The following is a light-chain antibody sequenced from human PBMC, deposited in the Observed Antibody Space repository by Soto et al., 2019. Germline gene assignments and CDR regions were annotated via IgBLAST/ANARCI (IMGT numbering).Light chain of an antibody. CDR1: SSDVGTFNL. J-gene: IGLJ1*01. CDR2: EGT. Sequence: QSALTQPASVSGFLGQSITMSCTGSSSDVGTFNLVSWFQQHPGKAPKLLIFEGTKRPYGVSDRFSGSKSGNTASLTISGLQFEDEVDYQCGSYEGTRTSWVFGTGTKLPVL. CDR3: GSYEGTRTSWV. V-gene: IGLV2-23*01.